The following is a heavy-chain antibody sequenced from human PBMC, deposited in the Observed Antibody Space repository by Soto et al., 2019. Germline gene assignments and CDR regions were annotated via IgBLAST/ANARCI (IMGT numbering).Heavy chain of an antibody. CDR1: GVSFSGYY. J-gene: IGHJ4*02. V-gene: IGHV4-34*01. CDR3: ARGWGLGVFDY. CDR2: INHSGST. D-gene: IGHD3-16*01. Sequence: QVQLQQWGAGLLKPSETLSLTCAVYGVSFSGYYWNWIRQPPGRGLEWIGEINHSGSTNYNPSLKSRVTISVDTSKNQCSLKLSSVTAADAAVYYCARGWGLGVFDYWGQGTLVTVSS.